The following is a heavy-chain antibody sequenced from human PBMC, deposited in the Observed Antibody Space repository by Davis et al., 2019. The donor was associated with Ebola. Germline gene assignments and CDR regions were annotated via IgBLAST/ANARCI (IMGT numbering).Heavy chain of an antibody. CDR2: INHSGRT. CDR1: GESVSGIY. D-gene: IGHD6-19*01. J-gene: IGHJ5*02. V-gene: IGHV4-34*01. Sequence: PSETLSLTCVVYGESVSGIYWTWTRQSPGKGLEWIGEINHSGRTFYNPSLKSRLTVSLDTSQNHFSLRLTSVTAADTAMYYCGGIRGQWLESWGQGSLVTVST. CDR3: GGIRGQWLES.